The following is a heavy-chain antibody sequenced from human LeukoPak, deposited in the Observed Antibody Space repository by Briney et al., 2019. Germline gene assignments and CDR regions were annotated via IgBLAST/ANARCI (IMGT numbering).Heavy chain of an antibody. CDR1: GGSFSGYY. CDR2: INHSGST. V-gene: IGHV4-34*01. CDR3: ARAGLWFGEFDP. J-gene: IGHJ5*02. D-gene: IGHD3-10*01. Sequence: SETLSLTCAVYGGSFSGYYWSWIRQPPGKGLEWIGEINHSGSTNYNPSLKSRVTISVDTSKNQFSLKLSSVTAADTAVYYCARAGLWFGEFDPWGQGTLVTVSS.